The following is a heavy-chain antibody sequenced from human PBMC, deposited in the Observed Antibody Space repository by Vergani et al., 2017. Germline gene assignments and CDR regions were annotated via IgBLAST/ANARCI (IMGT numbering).Heavy chain of an antibody. CDR1: GFLFSDYW. D-gene: IGHD1-26*01. V-gene: IGHV3-7*01. CDR2: IKQDGSEE. CDR3: ARGGVVGSTWRTCEF. J-gene: IGHJ3*01. Sequence: EVQLVESGGGLVQPGGSLRLSCAASGFLFSDYWLNWVRQSPGGGLEWVANIKQDGSEEFYVDSVKGRFTISRDNAKNSVFLQINGLRAEDTAVYYCARGGVVGSTWRTCEFWGQGTTITVSS.